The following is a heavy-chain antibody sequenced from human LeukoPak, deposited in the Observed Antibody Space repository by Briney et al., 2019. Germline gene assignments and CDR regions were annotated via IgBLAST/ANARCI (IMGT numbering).Heavy chain of an antibody. CDR1: GYSISSGYY. CDR3: AGPYDSSGYYFSY. D-gene: IGHD3-22*01. CDR2: IYHSGST. V-gene: IGHV4-38-2*01. Sequence: SETLSLTCAVSGYSISSGYYWGWIRQPPGKGLEWIGSIYHSGSTYYNPSLKSRVTISVDTSKNQFSLKLSSVTAADTAVYYCAGPYDSSGYYFSYWGQGTLVTVSS. J-gene: IGHJ4*02.